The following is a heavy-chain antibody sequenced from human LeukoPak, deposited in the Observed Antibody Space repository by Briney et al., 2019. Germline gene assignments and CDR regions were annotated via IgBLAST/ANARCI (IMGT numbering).Heavy chain of an antibody. CDR3: ARDLGYDSSGSQIGFDY. Sequence: SQTLSLTCSVSGGSISSGGYSWSWIRQHPGKGLERIGYIYYSGSTNYNPSLKSRVTISVDTSKNQFSLKLSSVTAADTAVYYCARDLGYDSSGSQIGFDYWGQGTLVTVSS. CDR1: GGSISSGGYS. J-gene: IGHJ4*02. CDR2: IYYSGST. V-gene: IGHV4-61*08. D-gene: IGHD3-22*01.